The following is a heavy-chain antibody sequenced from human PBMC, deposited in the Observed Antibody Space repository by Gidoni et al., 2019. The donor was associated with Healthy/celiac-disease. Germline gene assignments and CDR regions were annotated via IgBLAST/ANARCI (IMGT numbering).Heavy chain of an antibody. D-gene: IGHD1-1*01. CDR1: GFTFSSYA. CDR2: ISSNGGST. J-gene: IGHJ4*02. V-gene: IGHV3-64D*09. Sequence: EVQLVESGGGLVQPGGSLSLSCSASGFTFSSYAMHWVRQAPGKGLEYVSAISSNGGSTYYADSVKGRFTISRDNSKNTLYLQMSSLRAEDTAVYYCVGNDGENFDYWGQGTLVTVSS. CDR3: VGNDGENFDY.